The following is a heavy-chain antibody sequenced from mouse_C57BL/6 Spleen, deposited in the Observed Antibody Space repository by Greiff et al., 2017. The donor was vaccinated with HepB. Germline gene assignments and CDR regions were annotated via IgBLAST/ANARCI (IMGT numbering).Heavy chain of an antibody. J-gene: IGHJ1*03. Sequence: QVQLKESGAELVRPGASVTLSCKASGYTFTDYEMHWVKQTPVHGLEWIGAIDPETGGTAYNQKFKGKAILTADKSSSTAYMELRSLTSEDSAFYYWTRDYSKGGYFDVWGTGTTVTVSS. CDR3: TRDYSKGGYFDV. V-gene: IGHV1-15*01. D-gene: IGHD2-5*01. CDR2: IDPETGGT. CDR1: GYTFTDYE.